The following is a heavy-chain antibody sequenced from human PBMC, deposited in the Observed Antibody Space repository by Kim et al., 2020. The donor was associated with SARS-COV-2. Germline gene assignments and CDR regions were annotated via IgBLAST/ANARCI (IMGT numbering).Heavy chain of an antibody. J-gene: IGHJ6*02. CDR2: IYTSGST. CDR1: GGSISSYY. CDR3: ARDRLRVTTWSYYYYGMDV. D-gene: IGHD4-4*01. V-gene: IGHV4-4*07. Sequence: SETLSLTCTVSGGSISSYYWSWIRQPAGKGLEWIGRIYTSGSTNYNPSLKSRVTMSVDTSKNQFSLKLSSVTAADTAVYYCARDRLRVTTWSYYYYGMDVWGQGTTVTVSS.